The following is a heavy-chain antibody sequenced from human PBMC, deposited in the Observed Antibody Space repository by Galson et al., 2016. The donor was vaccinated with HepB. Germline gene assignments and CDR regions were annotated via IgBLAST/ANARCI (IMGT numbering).Heavy chain of an antibody. V-gene: IGHV1-69*13. D-gene: IGHD5-12*01. CDR3: ARSQIVATFTGFAY. J-gene: IGHJ4*02. CDR1: GGIFSSYA. CDR2: IIRMFGTV. Sequence: SVKVSCKASGGIFSSYAMSWVRQAPGHGLEWMGGIIRMFGTVNYARKFQGRVTISADDSASTVCMELSGLRSDDTAVYYCARSQIVATFTGFAYWGQGTRVTVSS.